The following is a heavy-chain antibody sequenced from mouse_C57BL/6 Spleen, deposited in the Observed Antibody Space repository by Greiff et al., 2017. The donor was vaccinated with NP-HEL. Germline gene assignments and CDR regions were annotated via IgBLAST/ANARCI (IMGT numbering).Heavy chain of an antibody. CDR3: AHYYGSSYLYFDY. V-gene: IGHV1-82*01. D-gene: IGHD1-1*01. J-gene: IGHJ2*01. CDR2: IYPGDGDT. Sequence: QVQLKESGPELVKPGASVKISCKASGYAFSSSWMNWVKQRPGKGLEWIGRIYPGDGDTNYNGKFKGKATLTADKSSSTASMKLRILTSEDSAVYFCAHYYGSSYLYFDYWGQGTTLTVSS. CDR1: GYAFSSSW.